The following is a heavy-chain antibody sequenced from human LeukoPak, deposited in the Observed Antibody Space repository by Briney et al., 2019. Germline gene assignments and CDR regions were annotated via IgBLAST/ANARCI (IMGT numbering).Heavy chain of an antibody. CDR3: ARVVSIAARNPSWFDY. J-gene: IGHJ4*02. Sequence: GGSLRLSCAASGFTFSNYAMSWVRQAPGKGLEWLSGISGSGGGTYYAGSVKGRFTISRDNSKNTLYLQMNSLRAEDTAVYYCARVVSIAARNPSWFDYWGQGTLVTVSS. CDR2: ISGSGGGT. D-gene: IGHD6-6*01. V-gene: IGHV3-23*01. CDR1: GFTFSNYA.